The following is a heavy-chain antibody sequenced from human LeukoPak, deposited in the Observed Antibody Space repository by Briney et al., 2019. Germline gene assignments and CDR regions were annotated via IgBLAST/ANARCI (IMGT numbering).Heavy chain of an antibody. J-gene: IGHJ4*02. CDR2: VSYSGTT. D-gene: IGHD5-18*01. CDR3: ARDNDRYGRIDY. Sequence: TSETLSLTCTVFGGSISPYYWSWVRQPPGKGLEWIGYVSYSGTTDYNPSLKSRVIISIDMSKNQFSLRLRSVTAADTAVYYCARDNDRYGRIDYWGQGTQVTVSS. V-gene: IGHV4-59*01. CDR1: GGSISPYY.